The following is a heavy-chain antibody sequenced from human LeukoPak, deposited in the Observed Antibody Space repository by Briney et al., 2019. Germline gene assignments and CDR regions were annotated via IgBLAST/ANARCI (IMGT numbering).Heavy chain of an antibody. CDR3: ARDEHYYGSGTYYRRASTFDI. CDR2: ISANNGYT. J-gene: IGHJ3*02. CDR1: GYTFTSYG. V-gene: IGHV1-18*04. D-gene: IGHD3-10*01. Sequence: ASVKVSCKASGYTFTSYGISWVRQAPGQGLEWMGWISANNGYTNYAQKLQGRVTMTTDTSTTTAYMELTSLTSDDTAVYYCARDEHYYGSGTYYRRASTFDIWGQGTMATVSS.